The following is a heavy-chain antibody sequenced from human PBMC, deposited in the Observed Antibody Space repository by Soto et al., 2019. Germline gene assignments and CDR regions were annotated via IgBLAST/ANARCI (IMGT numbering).Heavy chain of an antibody. V-gene: IGHV3-21*01. CDR1: GFTFTNYG. J-gene: IGHJ6*02. D-gene: IGHD5-18*01. CDR3: ARDRGYSYGFLDFGMDV. CDR2: ISSSSSYI. Sequence: GGSLRLSCAASGFTFTNYGMTWVRQAPGKGLEWVSSISSSSSYIYYADSVKGRFTISRDNAKNSLYLQMNSLRAEDTAVYYCARDRGYSYGFLDFGMDVWGQGTTVTVSS.